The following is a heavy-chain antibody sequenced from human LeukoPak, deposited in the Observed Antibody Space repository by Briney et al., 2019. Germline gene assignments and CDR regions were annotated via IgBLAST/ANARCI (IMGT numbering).Heavy chain of an antibody. J-gene: IGHJ4*02. CDR1: GYTFTSYG. V-gene: IGHV1-18*01. CDR3: ARDRPTVRGASRYFDY. Sequence: ASVKVSCKASGYTFTSYGISWVRQAPGQGLEWMGWISAYNGNTNYAQKLQGRVTMTTDTSTSTAYMELRSLRSDDTAVYYCARDRPTVRGASRYFDYWGQGTLVTVSS. CDR2: ISAYNGNT. D-gene: IGHD3-10*01.